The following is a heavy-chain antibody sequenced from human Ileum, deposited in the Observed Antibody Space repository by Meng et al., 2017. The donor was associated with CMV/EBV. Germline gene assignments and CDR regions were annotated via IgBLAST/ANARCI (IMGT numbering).Heavy chain of an antibody. Sequence: IPLNGSGSTLATPHPNPPTTFNFSGSPITHDLWSVGGIRQPPGKALELLALFHGNDNIEYSPSLKSRLTVTGDTSKNQLLLTMTNMDPVDTGTYYCAHSYTTSSGEVSWGQGILVTVSS. V-gene: IGHV2-5*01. CDR1: GSPITHDLWS. CDR2: FHGNDNI. J-gene: IGHJ5*02. D-gene: IGHD2/OR15-2a*01. CDR3: AHSYTTSSGEVS.